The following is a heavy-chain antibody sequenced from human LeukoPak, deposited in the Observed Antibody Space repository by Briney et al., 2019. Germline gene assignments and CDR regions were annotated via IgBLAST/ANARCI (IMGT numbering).Heavy chain of an antibody. Sequence: SVKVSCKASGGTFSSYAISWVRQAPGQGLEWMGGIIPIFGTANYAQKFQGRVTITADESTSTAYMELSRLRFDDTAVYYCARNKEGKSLDYWGQGTLVTVSS. CDR2: IIPIFGTA. J-gene: IGHJ4*02. CDR3: ARNKEGKSLDY. CDR1: GGTFSSYA. V-gene: IGHV1-69*13.